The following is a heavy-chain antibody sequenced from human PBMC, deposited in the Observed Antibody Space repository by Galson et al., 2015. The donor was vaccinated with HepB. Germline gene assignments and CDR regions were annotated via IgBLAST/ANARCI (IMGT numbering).Heavy chain of an antibody. CDR2: GSYDGSNK. Sequence: SLRLSCAASGFTFSSYGMYWVRQAPGKGLEWVAVGSYDGSNKYYADSVKGRFTISRDNSKNTLYLEMNSLRAEDTALYYCAKDIRSAFGGPGGSSWHRSSQYYYYGMDVWGQGTTVTVSS. J-gene: IGHJ6*02. CDR1: GFTFSSYG. V-gene: IGHV3-30*18. CDR3: AKDIRSAFGGPGGSSWHRSSQYYYYGMDV. D-gene: IGHD6-13*01.